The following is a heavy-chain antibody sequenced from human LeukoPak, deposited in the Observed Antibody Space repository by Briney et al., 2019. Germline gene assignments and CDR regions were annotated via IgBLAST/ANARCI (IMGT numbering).Heavy chain of an antibody. CDR2: INHSGST. J-gene: IGHJ5*02. D-gene: IGHD3-3*01. V-gene: IGHV4-34*01. CDR3: ARGRPYITIFGVVIIRRWFDP. Sequence: GSLRLSCTASGFTFGDYAMNWFRQPPGKGLEWIGEINHSGSTNYNPSLKSRVTISVDTSKNQFSLKLSSVTAADTAVYYCARGRPYITIFGVVIIRRWFDPWGQGTLVTVSS. CDR1: GFTFGDYA.